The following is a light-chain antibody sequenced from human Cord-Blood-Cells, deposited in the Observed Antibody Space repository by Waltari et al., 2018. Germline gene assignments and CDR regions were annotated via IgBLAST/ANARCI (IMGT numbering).Light chain of an antibody. CDR1: QSVSSY. J-gene: IGKJ2*01. CDR3: QQRSNWPPYT. V-gene: IGKV3-11*01. CDR2: DAS. Sequence: EIVMTHSQATLSSSPGERANFSCRDSQSVSSYLSWYQQKPGQAPRLLIYDASNRATGIPARFSGSGSGTDFTLTISSLEPEDFAVYYCQQRSNWPPYTFGQGTKLEIK.